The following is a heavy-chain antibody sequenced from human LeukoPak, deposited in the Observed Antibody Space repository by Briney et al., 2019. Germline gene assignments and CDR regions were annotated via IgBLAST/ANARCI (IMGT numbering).Heavy chain of an antibody. CDR1: GFTFSSYS. V-gene: IGHV3-30*02. CDR3: AKDNTYYDFWSGYGPKNDY. J-gene: IGHJ4*02. Sequence: PGGSLRLSCAASGFTFSSYSMHWVRQAPGKGLEWVAFIRYDGSNKYYADSVKGRFTISRDNSKNTLYLQMNSLRAEDTAVYYCAKDNTYYDFWSGYGPKNDYWGQGTLVTVSS. D-gene: IGHD3-3*01. CDR2: IRYDGSNK.